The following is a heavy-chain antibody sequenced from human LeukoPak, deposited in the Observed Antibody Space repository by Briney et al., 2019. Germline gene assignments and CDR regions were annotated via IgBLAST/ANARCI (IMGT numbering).Heavy chain of an antibody. J-gene: IGHJ4*02. CDR3: AREVGATAFDY. CDR2: IWYDGSNK. Sequence: QPGGSLRLSCAASGFTFSSYGMHWVRQAPGKGLEWVAVIWYDGSNKYYADSAKGRFTISRDKSKNTLYLQMNSLRAEDTAVYYCAREVGATAFDYWGQGTLVTVSS. CDR1: GFTFSSYG. D-gene: IGHD1-26*01. V-gene: IGHV3-33*01.